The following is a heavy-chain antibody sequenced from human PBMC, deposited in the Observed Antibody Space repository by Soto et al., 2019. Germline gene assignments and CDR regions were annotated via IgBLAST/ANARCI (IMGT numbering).Heavy chain of an antibody. Sequence: QVQLVESGGGVIQPGRSLRLSCAASGFTFSSYAMHWVRQAPGKGLEWVAVISYDGINKYYVDSVKGRFTISRDNSQNTLDLQMNSLRTEDTAAYYCAKRKSSGRDADAFDIWGQGTMVTVSS. D-gene: IGHD3-22*01. CDR3: AKRKSSGRDADAFDI. CDR1: GFTFSSYA. J-gene: IGHJ3*02. CDR2: ISYDGINK. V-gene: IGHV3-30*18.